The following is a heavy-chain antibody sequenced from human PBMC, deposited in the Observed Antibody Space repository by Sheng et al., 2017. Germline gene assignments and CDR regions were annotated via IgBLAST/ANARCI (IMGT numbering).Heavy chain of an antibody. CDR1: GGSISSSSYY. CDR2: IYYSGST. Sequence: QLQLQESGPGLVKPSETLSLTCTVSGGSISSSSYYWGWIRQPPGKGLEWIGSIYYSGSTYYNPSLKSRVTISVDTSKNQFSLKLSSVTAADTAVYYCARDTGGYSYGLGGRNWFDPVGPGNPGHRSPQ. J-gene: IGHJ5*02. V-gene: IGHV4-39*07. D-gene: IGHD5-18*01. CDR3: ARDTGGYSYGLGGRNWFDP.